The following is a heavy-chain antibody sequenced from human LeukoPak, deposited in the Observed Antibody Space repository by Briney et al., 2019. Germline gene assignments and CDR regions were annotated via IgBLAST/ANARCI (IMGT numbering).Heavy chain of an antibody. J-gene: IGHJ4*02. CDR3: AKVGSSGGFGDY. V-gene: IGHV3-23*01. CDR1: GFTFSNRG. D-gene: IGHD3-10*01. Sequence: GGSLRLSCAASGFTFSNRGMTWVRQAPGKGLEWVSFISRNAGTTYYPDSVKSRFTISRDNSKNTLYLQMNSLRAEDTAVYYCAKVGSSGGFGDYWGQGTLVTVSS. CDR2: ISRNAGTT.